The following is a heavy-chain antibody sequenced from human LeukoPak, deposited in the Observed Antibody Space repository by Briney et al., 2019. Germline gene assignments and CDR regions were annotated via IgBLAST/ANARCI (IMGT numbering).Heavy chain of an antibody. CDR2: IKENGDEK. CDR3: ADPGVGY. D-gene: IGHD2-8*01. Sequence: PGGSLRLSCAASGFTFSSYGIHWVRQAPGKGLEWVANIKENGDEKSYVDSVKGRFTISRDNAHNSVYLQMNSLRPEDTAVYYCADPGVGYWGQGTLVTVSS. J-gene: IGHJ4*02. CDR1: GFTFSSYG. V-gene: IGHV3-7*01.